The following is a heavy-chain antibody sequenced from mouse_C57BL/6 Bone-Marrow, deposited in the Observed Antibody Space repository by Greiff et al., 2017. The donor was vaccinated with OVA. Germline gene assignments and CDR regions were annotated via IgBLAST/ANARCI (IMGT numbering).Heavy chain of an antibody. CDR3: ARQGGYYRARGFDY. Sequence: EVQVVESGGDLVKPGGSLKLSCAASGFTFSSYGMSWVRQTPDKRLEWVATISSGGSYTYYPDSVKGRFTISRDNATNTLYLQMSSLKSEDTAMDYCARQGGYYRARGFDYWGQGTTLTVSA. V-gene: IGHV5-6*01. CDR2: ISSGGSYT. D-gene: IGHD2-12*01. CDR1: GFTFSSYG. J-gene: IGHJ2*01.